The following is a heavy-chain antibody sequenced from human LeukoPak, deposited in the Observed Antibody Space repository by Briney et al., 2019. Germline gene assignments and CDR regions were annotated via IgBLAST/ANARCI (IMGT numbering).Heavy chain of an antibody. CDR3: SGRYGPGPV. V-gene: IGHV1-2*02. CDR2: ILPDGRDT. J-gene: IGHJ4*02. Sequence: ASVKVSCKASGYTFAAHHIHWVRQAPGQGLEWMGWILPDGRDTKYSQKFQDRLTLTTDTSTNTAYMELSRLIPDDTAVYYCSGRYGPGPVWGQGALISASP. D-gene: IGHD3-10*01. CDR1: GYTFAAHH.